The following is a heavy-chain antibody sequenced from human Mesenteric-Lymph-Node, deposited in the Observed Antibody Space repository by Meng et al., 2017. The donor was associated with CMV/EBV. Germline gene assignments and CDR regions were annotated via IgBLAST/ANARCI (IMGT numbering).Heavy chain of an antibody. CDR1: GGFVSSGSYY. CDR3: AKNPRIALFDAFDI. Sequence: GSLRLSCTVSGGFVSSGSYYWSWIRQPPGKGLEWIGYIYYSGSTNYNPSLKSRVTISVDTSKNQFSLKLSSVTAADTAVYYCAKNPRIALFDAFDIWGQGTMVTVSS. CDR2: IYYSGST. J-gene: IGHJ3*02. V-gene: IGHV4-61*01. D-gene: IGHD2-15*01.